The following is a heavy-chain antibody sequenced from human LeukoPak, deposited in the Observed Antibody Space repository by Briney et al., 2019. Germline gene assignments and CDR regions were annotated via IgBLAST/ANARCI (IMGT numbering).Heavy chain of an antibody. CDR3: ARGLGGYGGGN. J-gene: IGHJ4*02. D-gene: IGHD6-25*01. CDR1: GGSFSGYY. V-gene: IGHV4-34*01. CDR2: INHSGST. Sequence: SETLSLTCAVYGGSFSGYYWSWIRQPPGKGLEWIGEINHSGSTNYNPSLKSRVTISVDTSKNQFSLKLSSVTAADTAVYYCARGLGGYGGGNWGQGTLVTVSS.